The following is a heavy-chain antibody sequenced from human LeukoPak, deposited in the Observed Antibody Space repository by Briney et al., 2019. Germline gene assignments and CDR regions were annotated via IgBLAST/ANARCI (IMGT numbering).Heavy chain of an antibody. CDR1: GVSISAYY. V-gene: IGHV4-4*07. Sequence: SETLSLTCSVSGVSISAYYWSWIRQPAGKGLEWIGRIYPGESIYASENTNYNPSLKSRVTISVDTSKNQFSLKLSSVTAADTAVYYCARLHVTTILPWGQGTLVTVSS. CDR3: ARLHVTTILP. J-gene: IGHJ5*02. CDR2: IYPGESIYASENT. D-gene: IGHD5-12*01.